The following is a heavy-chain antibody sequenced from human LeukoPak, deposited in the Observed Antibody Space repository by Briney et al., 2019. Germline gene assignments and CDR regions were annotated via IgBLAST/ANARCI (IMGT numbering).Heavy chain of an antibody. V-gene: IGHV3-21*01. Sequence: GGSLRLSCAASGFTFSNAWMSWVRQAPGKGLEWVSSISSSSSYIYYADSVKGRFTISRDNAKNSLYLQMNSLRAEDTAVYYCARGCGSSTSCYVLGYWGQGTLVTVSS. CDR2: ISSSSSYI. CDR3: ARGCGSSTSCYVLGY. D-gene: IGHD2-2*01. CDR1: GFTFSNAW. J-gene: IGHJ4*02.